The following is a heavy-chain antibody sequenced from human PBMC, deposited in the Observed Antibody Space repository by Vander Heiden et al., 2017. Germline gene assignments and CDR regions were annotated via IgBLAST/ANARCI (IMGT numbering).Heavy chain of an antibody. Sequence: QVQLVQSVAEVKKPGSSVQVSCKASVGTFSSYALSWVRQAPGQGLGWRGGIIPILGIANYAQKFQGRVTITADKSTSTAYMELSSLRSEDTAVYYCAREGYTAMVIRAGMDVWGQGTTVTVSS. D-gene: IGHD5-18*01. CDR1: VGTFSSYA. CDR3: AREGYTAMVIRAGMDV. V-gene: IGHV1-69*10. CDR2: IIPILGIA. J-gene: IGHJ6*02.